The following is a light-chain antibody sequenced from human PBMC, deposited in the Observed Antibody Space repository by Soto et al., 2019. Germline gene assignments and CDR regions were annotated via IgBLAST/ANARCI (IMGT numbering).Light chain of an antibody. V-gene: IGKV1-5*01. J-gene: IGKJ5*01. CDR3: QQYYRSSIT. CDR1: QSLNNY. Sequence: DIQITHSPSTLSAYVSYRVTITCRASQSLNNYLAWYQQKPGKAPKLLIYDASTLERGVPSRFSGTGSGTEFTLTISSLQPDDFATYYCQQYYRSSITFGQGTRLENK. CDR2: DAS.